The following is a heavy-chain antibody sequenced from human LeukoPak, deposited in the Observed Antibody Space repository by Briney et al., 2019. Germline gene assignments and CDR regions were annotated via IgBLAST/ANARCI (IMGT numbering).Heavy chain of an antibody. Sequence: SETLSLTCTVSGGSISSYYWSWIRQPAGKGLEWIGRIYTSGSTNYNPSLKSRVTISVDTSKNQFSLKLSSVTAADTAVYYCARATAADNPYYYYYMDVWGKGTTVTVSS. V-gene: IGHV4-4*07. J-gene: IGHJ6*03. CDR3: ARATAADNPYYYYYMDV. CDR2: IYTSGST. CDR1: GGSISSYY. D-gene: IGHD6-13*01.